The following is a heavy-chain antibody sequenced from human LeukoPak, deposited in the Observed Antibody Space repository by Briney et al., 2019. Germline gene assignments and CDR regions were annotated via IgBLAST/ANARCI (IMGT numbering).Heavy chain of an antibody. J-gene: IGHJ4*02. D-gene: IGHD3-22*01. CDR1: GGSISSSNW. V-gene: IGHV4-4*02. CDR3: ASAYYYDSSGYYGDY. CDR2: IYHSGST. Sequence: SETLSLTCAVSGGSISSSNWWSWVRQPPGKGLEWIGEIYHSGSTNYNPSLKSRVTVSVDKSKNQFSLKLSSVTAADTAVYYCASAYYYDSSGYYGDYWGQGTLVTVSS.